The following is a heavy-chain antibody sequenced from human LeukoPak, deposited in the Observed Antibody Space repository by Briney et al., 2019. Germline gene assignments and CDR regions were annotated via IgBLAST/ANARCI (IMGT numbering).Heavy chain of an antibody. CDR2: IYYSGST. J-gene: IGHJ4*02. CDR3: ARDSDCSGGSCYFDY. Sequence: SETLSLTCTVSFGSISSYYWSWIRQPPGKGLEGIGYIYYSGSTNYNPSLKSRVTISVDPSKNQFSLKLSSVTAADTAVYYCARDSDCSGGSCYFDYWGQGTLVTVSS. D-gene: IGHD2-15*01. V-gene: IGHV4-59*01. CDR1: FGSISSYY.